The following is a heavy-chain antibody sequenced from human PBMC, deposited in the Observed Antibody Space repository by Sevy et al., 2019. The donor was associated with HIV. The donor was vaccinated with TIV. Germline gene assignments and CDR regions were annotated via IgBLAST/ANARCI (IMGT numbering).Heavy chain of an antibody. CDR1: GFTFSSYE. V-gene: IGHV3-48*03. Sequence: GESLKISCAASGFTFSSYEMNWVRQAPGKGLEWVSYISSSGSTIYYADSVKGRFTISRDNAKNSLYLQMNSLRAEDTTVYYCARGGTMVRGVINFWGQGTLVTVSS. D-gene: IGHD3-10*01. CDR2: ISSSGSTI. J-gene: IGHJ4*02. CDR3: ARGGTMVRGVINF.